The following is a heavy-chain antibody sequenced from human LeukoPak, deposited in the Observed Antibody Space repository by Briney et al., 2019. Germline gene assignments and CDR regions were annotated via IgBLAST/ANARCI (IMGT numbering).Heavy chain of an antibody. CDR3: ARERGLGERDY. D-gene: IGHD3-10*01. CDR1: GGTFSSYA. CDR2: INPSGGST. J-gene: IGHJ4*02. V-gene: IGHV1-46*01. Sequence: ASVKVSCKASGGTFSSYAISWVRQAPGQGLEWMGIINPSGGSTSYAQKFQGRVTMTRDTSTSTVYMELSSLRSEDTAVYYCARERGLGERDYWGQGTLVTVSS.